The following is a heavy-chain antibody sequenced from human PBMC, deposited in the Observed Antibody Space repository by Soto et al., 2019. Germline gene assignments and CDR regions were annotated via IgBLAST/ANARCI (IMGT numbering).Heavy chain of an antibody. J-gene: IGHJ6*02. Sequence: PGGSLRLSCAAAGFTFSIYGMHWVRQAPGKGLEWVAVIWYDGSNKYYADSVKGRFNISRDNSKHTLYLQMNSLRAEDTAVYYCARNYYDSSGYLTPNYYYYYGMDVWGHGTTVTVSS. V-gene: IGHV3-33*08. CDR2: IWYDGSNK. CDR3: ARNYYDSSGYLTPNYYYYYGMDV. D-gene: IGHD3-22*01. CDR1: GFTFSIYG.